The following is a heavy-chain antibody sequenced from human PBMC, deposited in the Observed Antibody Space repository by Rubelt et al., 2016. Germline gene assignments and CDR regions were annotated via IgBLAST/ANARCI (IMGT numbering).Heavy chain of an antibody. J-gene: IGHJ6*02. V-gene: IGHV3-33*01. CDR3: ARDRQIFGVVIPYPYYYGMDV. CDR1: TFTSYG. D-gene: IGHD3-3*01. CDR2: IWSDGSNK. Sequence: TFTSYGMHWVRQAPGKGLESVAVIWSDGSNKDYADSVKGRFTISRDNSKNTLYLEINSLRGEDTAVYYCARDRQIFGVVIPYPYYYGMDVWGQGTTVTVSS.